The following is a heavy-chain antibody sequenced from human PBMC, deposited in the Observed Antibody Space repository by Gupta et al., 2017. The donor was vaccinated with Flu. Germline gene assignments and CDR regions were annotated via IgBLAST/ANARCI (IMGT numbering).Heavy chain of an antibody. CDR1: YY. Sequence: YYWSWIRQPPGKGLEWIGEINHSGSTNYNPSLKSRVTISVDTSKNQFSLKLSSVTAADTAVYYCAGFEYSSSPGFSYFDYWGQGTLVTVSS. CDR2: INHSGST. V-gene: IGHV4-34*01. D-gene: IGHD6-6*01. CDR3: AGFEYSSSPGFSYFDY. J-gene: IGHJ4*02.